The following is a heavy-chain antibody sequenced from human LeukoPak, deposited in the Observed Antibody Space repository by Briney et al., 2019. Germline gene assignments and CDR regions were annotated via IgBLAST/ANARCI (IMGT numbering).Heavy chain of an antibody. Sequence: PGGSLRLSCAASGFTFSGYWMHWVRQAPGKGLVWVSRINSDGSTINYADSVKGRFTISRDNAKNTLYLQMNSLRAEDTAVYYCARDFRNYYFDYWGQGTLVTVSS. J-gene: IGHJ4*02. CDR1: GFTFSGYW. CDR3: ARDFRNYYFDY. CDR2: INSDGSTI. D-gene: IGHD1-7*01. V-gene: IGHV3-74*01.